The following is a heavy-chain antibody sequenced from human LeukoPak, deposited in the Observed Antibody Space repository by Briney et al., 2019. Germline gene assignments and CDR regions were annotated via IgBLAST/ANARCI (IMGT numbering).Heavy chain of an antibody. J-gene: IGHJ3*01. D-gene: IGHD4-23*01. CDR2: INPDGTST. CDR3: ARASDGGHSPRAFDV. CDR1: GFTFSNYA. V-gene: IGHV3-74*01. Sequence: GGSLRLSCAASGFTFSNYAMSWVRQAPGKGLVWVSRINPDGTSTTYADSVKGRFTISRDNAKNTLYLQMSSLRAEDTAVYYCARASDGGHSPRAFDVWGQGTMVTVSS.